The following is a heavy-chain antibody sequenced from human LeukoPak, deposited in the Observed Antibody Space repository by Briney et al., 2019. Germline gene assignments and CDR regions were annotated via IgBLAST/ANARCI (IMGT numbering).Heavy chain of an antibody. D-gene: IGHD3-3*01. J-gene: IGHJ4*02. CDR2: IYHSGST. Sequence: SEALSLTCTVSGGSISSGGYYWSWIRQPPGKGLEWIGYIYHSGSTYYNPSLKSRVTISVDRSKNQFSLKPSSVTAADTAVYYCARLRGTIFGVVIGPPYYFDYWGQGTLVTVSS. CDR1: GGSISSGGYY. CDR3: ARLRGTIFGVVIGPPYYFDY. V-gene: IGHV4-30-2*01.